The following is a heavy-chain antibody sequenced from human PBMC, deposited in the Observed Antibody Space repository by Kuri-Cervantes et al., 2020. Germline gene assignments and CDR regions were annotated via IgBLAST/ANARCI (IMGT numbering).Heavy chain of an antibody. Sequence: SETLSLTCSISGYSISTGYYWGWIRQPPGKGLEWIGEINHSGSTNYNPSLKSRVTISVDTSKNQFSLKLSSVTAADTAVYYCARVSVGATGAEYFQHWGQGTLVTVSS. CDR1: GYSISTGYY. J-gene: IGHJ1*01. CDR3: ARVSVGATGAEYFQH. CDR2: INHSGST. D-gene: IGHD1-26*01. V-gene: IGHV4-38-2*02.